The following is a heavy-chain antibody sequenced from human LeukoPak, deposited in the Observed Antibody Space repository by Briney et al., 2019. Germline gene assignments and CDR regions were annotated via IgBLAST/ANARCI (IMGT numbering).Heavy chain of an antibody. CDR2: INPNSGGT. CDR3: ARGVFGELLY. J-gene: IGHJ4*02. V-gene: IGHV1-2*02. Sequence: GASVKVSCKASGYTFTGYYIHWVRQAPGQGLEWMGWINPNSGGTNSAQKFQGRVIMTWDTSISTAYMELTRLRSDDTAVYYCARGVFGELLYWGQGTLVTVSS. D-gene: IGHD3-10*01. CDR1: GYTFTGYY.